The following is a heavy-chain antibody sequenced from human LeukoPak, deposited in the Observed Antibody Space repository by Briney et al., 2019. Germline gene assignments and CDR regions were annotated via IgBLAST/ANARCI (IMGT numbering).Heavy chain of an antibody. Sequence: GGSLRLSCAASGFTFSTYWMNWVRQAPGKGLEWVANIKENGNDKYYVDSVKGRFTISRDNGKNSLYLQMNNLRAEDTAVYYCARAQDYYDSSGYYFGDAFDIWGQGTMVTVSS. CDR1: GFTFSTYW. CDR2: IKENGNDK. D-gene: IGHD3-22*01. V-gene: IGHV3-7*01. J-gene: IGHJ3*02. CDR3: ARAQDYYDSSGYYFGDAFDI.